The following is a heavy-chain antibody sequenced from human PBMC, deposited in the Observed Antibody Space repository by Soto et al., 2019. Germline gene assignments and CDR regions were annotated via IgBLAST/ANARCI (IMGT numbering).Heavy chain of an antibody. V-gene: IGHV4-34*01. J-gene: IGHJ6*02. CDR2: INHSGST. CDR1: GGSFSGYY. Sequence: PSGTLSLTCAVYGGSFSGYYWSWIRQPPGKGLEWIGEINHSGSTNYNPSLKSRVTISVDTSKNQFSLKLSSVTAADTAVYYCARIRLHGYYYYGMDVWGQGTTVTVSS. CDR3: ARIRLHGYYYYGMDV.